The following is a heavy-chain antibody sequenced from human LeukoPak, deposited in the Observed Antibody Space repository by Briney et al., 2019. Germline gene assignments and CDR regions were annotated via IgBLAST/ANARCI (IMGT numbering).Heavy chain of an antibody. CDR2: ISGSGGST. J-gene: IGHJ4*02. CDR1: GFTFSSYA. CDR3: AKRDFFFGESSNC. V-gene: IGHV3-23*01. D-gene: IGHD3-16*02. Sequence: GSLRLSCAASGFTFSSYAMSWVRQAPGKGLEWVPAISGSGGSTYYADSVKGRFTISRDNSKNTLYLQMNSLRAEDTAVYYCAKRDFFFGESSNCWGQGTLVTVSS.